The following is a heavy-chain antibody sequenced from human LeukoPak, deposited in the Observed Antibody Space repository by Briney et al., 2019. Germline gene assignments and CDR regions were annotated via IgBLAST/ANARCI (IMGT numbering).Heavy chain of an antibody. V-gene: IGHV1-2*02. D-gene: IGHD3-3*01. CDR2: INCNSGDT. CDR1: GYTFTGNY. CDR3: ARAFLLLEWPLEYFDL. J-gene: IGHJ2*01. Sequence: GASVKVSCKASGYTFTGNYIHWVRQAPGQGLEWMGWINCNSGDTNYAPRFQGRGSITRDTSINTAYMDMSMLRSDDTAVYYCARAFLLLEWPLEYFDLWGRGTLVTVSS.